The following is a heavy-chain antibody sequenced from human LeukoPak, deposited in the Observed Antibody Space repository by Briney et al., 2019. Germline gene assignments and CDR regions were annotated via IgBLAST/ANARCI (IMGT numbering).Heavy chain of an antibody. CDR2: IYYSGST. CDR3: ARRQNLGYCSSTSCYYGMDV. Sequence: SETLSLTCTVSGGSISSYYWSWLRQPPGKGLEWIGYIYYSGSTNYNPSLKSRVTISVDTSKNQFSLKLSSVTAADTAVYYCARRQNLGYCSSTSCYYGMDVWGQGTTVTVSS. D-gene: IGHD2-2*01. J-gene: IGHJ6*02. V-gene: IGHV4-59*08. CDR1: GGSISSYY.